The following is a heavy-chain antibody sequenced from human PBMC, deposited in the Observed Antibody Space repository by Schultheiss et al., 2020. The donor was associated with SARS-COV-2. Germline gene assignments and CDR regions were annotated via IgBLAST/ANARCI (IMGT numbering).Heavy chain of an antibody. CDR1: GYPFTFYD. CDR3: ALGYGSTTIGFSLFCLDY. CDR2: MSPNSGNT. V-gene: IGHV1-8*01. D-gene: IGHD1-1*01. J-gene: IGHJ4*02. Sequence: ASVKVSCKASGYPFTFYDVNWVRQAPGHGLEWMGWMSPNSGNTDYAQRFQGRVTMTSNPSITTAYMELTGLTSEDTGVYYCALGYGSTTIGFSLFCLDYWGQGTPVTVSS.